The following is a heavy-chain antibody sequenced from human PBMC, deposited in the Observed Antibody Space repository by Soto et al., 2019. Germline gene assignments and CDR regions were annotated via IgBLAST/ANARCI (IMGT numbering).Heavy chain of an antibody. Sequence: SETLSLTCTFSGGSISSGGYYWSWIRQHPGKGLEWIGYIYYSGSTYYNPSLKSRVTISVDTSKNQFSLKLSSVTAADTAVYYCARGALGYCSGGSCPPEWWGQGTLVTVSS. D-gene: IGHD2-15*01. V-gene: IGHV4-31*03. J-gene: IGHJ4*02. CDR1: GGSISSGGYY. CDR2: IYYSGST. CDR3: ARGALGYCSGGSCPPEW.